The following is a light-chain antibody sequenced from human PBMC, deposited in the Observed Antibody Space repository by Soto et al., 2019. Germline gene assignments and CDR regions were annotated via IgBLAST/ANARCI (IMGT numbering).Light chain of an antibody. CDR3: VLYMGSGISV. J-gene: IGLJ3*02. CDR1: SGSVSTSYY. V-gene: IGLV8-61*01. CDR2: STN. Sequence: QTVVTQEPSFSVSPGRTVTLTCGLSSGSVSTSYYPSWYQQTPGQAPRTLIYSTNTRSSGVPDRFSGSILGNKAALTFTGAQADDESDYYCVLYMGSGISVFGGGTKVTVL.